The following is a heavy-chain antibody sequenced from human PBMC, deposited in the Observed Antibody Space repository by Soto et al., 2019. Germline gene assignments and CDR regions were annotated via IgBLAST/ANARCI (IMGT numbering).Heavy chain of an antibody. J-gene: IGHJ4*02. CDR3: TTVFYDSSGCPDY. Sequence: GGSLRLSCAASGFTFSNAWMNWVRQAPGKGLEWVGRIKRKTERETTDYAAPVQGRFTISRDDSKNTLYLQMNNLKTEDTAIYYCTTVFYDSSGCPDYWGQGTLVTVSS. CDR2: IKRKTERETT. V-gene: IGHV3-15*07. D-gene: IGHD3-22*01. CDR1: GFTFSNAW.